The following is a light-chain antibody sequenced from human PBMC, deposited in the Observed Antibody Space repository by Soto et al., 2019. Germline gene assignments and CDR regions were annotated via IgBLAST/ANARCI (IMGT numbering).Light chain of an antibody. CDR2: AAS. Sequence: DLQMTQSPSSLSASVGDRVTITCRASQSISSYLNWYQQKPGKAPKLLIYAASSLQSGVPSRFSGSGSGTDFTLTISSLQPEDFATYYCQQSYSTPVTFCQGTKLEIK. V-gene: IGKV1-39*01. J-gene: IGKJ2*01. CDR3: QQSYSTPVT. CDR1: QSISSY.